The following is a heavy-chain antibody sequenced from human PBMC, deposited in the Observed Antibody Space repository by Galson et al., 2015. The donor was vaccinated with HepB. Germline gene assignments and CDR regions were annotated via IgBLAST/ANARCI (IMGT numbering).Heavy chain of an antibody. CDR1: GFTFSGSA. V-gene: IGHV3-73*01. CDR3: TRPGIAGEDY. J-gene: IGHJ4*02. D-gene: IGHD6-13*01. Sequence: SLRLSCAASGFTFSGSAMHWVRQASGKGLEWVGRIRSKANSYATAYAASVKGRFTISRDDSKNTAHLQMNSLKTEDTAVYYCTRPGIAGEDYWGQGTLVTVSS. CDR2: IRSKANSYAT.